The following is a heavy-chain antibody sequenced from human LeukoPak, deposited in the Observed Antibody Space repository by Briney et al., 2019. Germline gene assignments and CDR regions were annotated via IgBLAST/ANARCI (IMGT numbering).Heavy chain of an antibody. CDR2: ISYDGSDK. CDR3: VKDVSTGWSFDS. V-gene: IGHV3-30*02. D-gene: IGHD6-19*01. CDR1: GFTYNYYC. J-gene: IGHJ4*02. Sequence: GGSLRLSCAAWGFTYNYYCMHWVRQAPGKGLEWVTFISYDGSDKSYADSVKGRFIISRDNSKKTLYVQMNSLTTDDTAVYYCVKDVSTGWSFDSWGQGTLVTVSS.